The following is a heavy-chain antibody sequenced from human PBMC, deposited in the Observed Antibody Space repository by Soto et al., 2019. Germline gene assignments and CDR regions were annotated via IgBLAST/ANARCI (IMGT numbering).Heavy chain of an antibody. CDR2: ISGYNGNT. D-gene: IGHD6-13*01. Sequence: QVQVVQSGDEVKKPGASVKVSCKASGYTFTNYGFSWVRQAPGQGLEWMGWISGYNGNTKYAEKFQGRVTMTTDTSTRPDHMALRSLRSDDKDVYYCAREGKAPYYYYGTDVWRPGTEVTV. CDR3: AREGKAPYYYYGTDV. J-gene: IGHJ6*02. V-gene: IGHV1-18*01. CDR1: GYTFTNYG.